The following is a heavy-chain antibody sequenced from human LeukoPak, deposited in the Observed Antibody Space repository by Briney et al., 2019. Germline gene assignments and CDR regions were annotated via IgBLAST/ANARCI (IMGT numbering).Heavy chain of an antibody. CDR2: INPNSGGT. D-gene: IGHD4-17*01. J-gene: IGHJ5*02. CDR1: GYTFTGYY. V-gene: IGHV1-2*04. CDR3: ARWNDDYGDDHYNWFDP. Sequence: ASVRVSCTASGYTFTGYYMHWVRQAPGQGLEWMGWINPNSGGTNYAQKFQGWVTMTRDTSTSTAYMELSRLRSDDTAVYYCARWNDDYGDDHYNWFDPWGQGTLVTVSS.